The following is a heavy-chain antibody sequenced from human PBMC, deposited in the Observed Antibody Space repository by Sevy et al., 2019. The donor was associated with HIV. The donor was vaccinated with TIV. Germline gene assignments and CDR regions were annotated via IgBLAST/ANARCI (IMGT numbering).Heavy chain of an antibody. CDR2: IKSKTDGGTT. Sequence: GGSLRLSCAASGFTFSNAWMSWVRQAPGKGLEWVGRIKSKTDGGTTDYAAPVKGRLTISRDDSKNTLYLQMNSLKTEDTAVYYCTTGVTPPDYFDYWGQGTLVTVSS. CDR1: GFTFSNAW. J-gene: IGHJ4*02. D-gene: IGHD2-21*02. CDR3: TTGVTPPDYFDY. V-gene: IGHV3-15*01.